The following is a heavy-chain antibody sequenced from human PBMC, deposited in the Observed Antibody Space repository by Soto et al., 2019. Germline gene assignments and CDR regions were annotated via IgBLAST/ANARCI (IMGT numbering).Heavy chain of an antibody. D-gene: IGHD3-22*01. CDR1: GYTFTSYY. V-gene: IGHV1-46*01. CDR3: ARVRSRLEEGYYDSSGYP. CDR2: INPSGGST. Sequence: ASVKVSCKASGYTFTSYYMHWVRQAPGQGLKWMGIINPSGGSTSYAQKFQGRVTMTRDTSTSTVYMELSSLRSEDTAVYYCARVRSRLEEGYYDSSGYPWGQGTLVTVSS. J-gene: IGHJ5*02.